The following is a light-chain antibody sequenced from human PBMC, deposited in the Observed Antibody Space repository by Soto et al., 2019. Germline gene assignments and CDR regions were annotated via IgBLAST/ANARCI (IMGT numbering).Light chain of an antibody. Sequence: QSVLTQPASVSGSPGQSITISCTGTSSDFGDYDYVSWYLQHPGKVPKLMIYEVSNRPSGVSNRFSGSKSGNTASLTISGLQAEDGADYYCSSYTGSSTLVFGTGTKVTV. CDR3: SSYTGSSTLV. V-gene: IGLV2-14*01. CDR1: SSDFGDYDY. CDR2: EVS. J-gene: IGLJ1*01.